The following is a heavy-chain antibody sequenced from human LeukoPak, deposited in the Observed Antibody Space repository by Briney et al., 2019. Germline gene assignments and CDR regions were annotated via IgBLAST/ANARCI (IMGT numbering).Heavy chain of an antibody. J-gene: IGHJ4*02. CDR2: ISGSGGST. CDR3: AKAKSSSIAALAGFDY. CDR1: GFTFSSYG. D-gene: IGHD6-6*01. V-gene: IGHV3-23*01. Sequence: GGSLRLSCAASGFTFSSYGMSWVRQAPGKGLEWVSAISGSGGSTYYADSVKGRFTISRDNSKNTLYLQMNSLRAEDTAVYYCAKAKSSSIAALAGFDYWGQGTLVTVSS.